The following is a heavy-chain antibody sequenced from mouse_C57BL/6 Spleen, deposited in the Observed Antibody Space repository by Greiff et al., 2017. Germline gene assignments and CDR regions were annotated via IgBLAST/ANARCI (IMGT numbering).Heavy chain of an antibody. Sequence: EVKLMESEGGLVQPGSSMKLSCTASGFTFSDYYMAWVRQVPEKGLEWVANINYDGSSTYYLDSLKSRFIIARDNAKNILYLQMSSLKSEDTATYYCARDRDGYYFDYWGQGTTLTVSS. J-gene: IGHJ2*01. D-gene: IGHD2-3*01. V-gene: IGHV5-16*01. CDR1: GFTFSDYY. CDR2: INYDGSST. CDR3: ARDRDGYYFDY.